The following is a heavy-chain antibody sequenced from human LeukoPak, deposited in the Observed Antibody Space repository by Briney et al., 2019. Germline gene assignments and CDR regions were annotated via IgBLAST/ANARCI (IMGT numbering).Heavy chain of an antibody. J-gene: IGHJ4*02. D-gene: IGHD5-18*01. CDR3: ARAGWNTAMVPYGALDY. V-gene: IGHV1-69*01. Sequence: GSSVKVSCKASGGTFSSYAISWVRQAPGQGLEWMGGIIPIFGTANYAQKFQGRVTITADESTSTAYMELSSLRSGDTAVYYCARAGWNTAMVPYGALDYWGQGTLVTVSS. CDR1: GGTFSSYA. CDR2: IIPIFGTA.